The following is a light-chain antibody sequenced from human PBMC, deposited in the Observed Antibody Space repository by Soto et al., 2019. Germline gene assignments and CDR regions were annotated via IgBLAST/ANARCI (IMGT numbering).Light chain of an antibody. Sequence: DIHMTQSHYTLSASVGDRVTITCRASQSISSWLAWYQQKPGKAPKLLIYAASTLQSGVPSRFSGSGSGTDFTLTISCLQSEDFATYYCQQYYSYPRTFGQRTKADIK. CDR2: AAS. CDR3: QQYYSYPRT. J-gene: IGKJ1*01. V-gene: IGKV1-5*01. CDR1: QSISSW.